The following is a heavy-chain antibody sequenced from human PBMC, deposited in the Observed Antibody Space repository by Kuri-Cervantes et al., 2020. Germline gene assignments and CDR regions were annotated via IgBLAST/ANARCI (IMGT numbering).Heavy chain of an antibody. CDR2: ISYDGSNK. D-gene: IGHD5-18*01. J-gene: IGHJ4*02. CDR3: AKEGTAMVTGFDY. V-gene: IGHV3-30*04. Sequence: LSLTCAASGFTFSSSAIHWVRQAPGKGLEWVAVISYDGSNKYYADSVKGRFTISRDNSKNTLYLQMNSLRAEDTAVYYCAKEGTAMVTGFDYWGQGTLVTVSS. CDR1: GFTFSSSA.